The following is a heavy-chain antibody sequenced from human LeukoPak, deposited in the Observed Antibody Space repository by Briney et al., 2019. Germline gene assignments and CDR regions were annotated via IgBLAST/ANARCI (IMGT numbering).Heavy chain of an antibody. CDR1: GFTFSSYG. CDR2: ISPSGTVI. CDR3: ARDYNC. D-gene: IGHD3-10*01. Sequence: TGGSLRLSCAASGFTFSSYGMHWVRQAPGKGLEWVSYISPSGTVIYYGDSVKGRFTISRDNAKKSLYLQMNSLRAEDTAVYYCARDYNCWGQGTLVTVSS. J-gene: IGHJ4*02. V-gene: IGHV3-48*04.